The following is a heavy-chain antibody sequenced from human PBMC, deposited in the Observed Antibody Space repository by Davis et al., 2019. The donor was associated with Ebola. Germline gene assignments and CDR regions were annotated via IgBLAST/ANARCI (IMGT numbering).Heavy chain of an antibody. Sequence: GESLKISCEASGFTFSSYWMSWVRQAPGKGLGWVSAISGSGGSTYYADSVKGRFTISRDNSKNTLYLQMNSLRAEDTAVYYCVEQQLVLGFGYWGQGTLVTVSS. J-gene: IGHJ4*02. CDR2: ISGSGGST. CDR3: VEQQLVLGFGY. D-gene: IGHD6-13*01. V-gene: IGHV3-23*01. CDR1: GFTFSSYW.